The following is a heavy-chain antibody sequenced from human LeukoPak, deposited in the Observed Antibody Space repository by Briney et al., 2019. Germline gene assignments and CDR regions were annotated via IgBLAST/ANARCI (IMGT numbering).Heavy chain of an antibody. CDR2: INAGNGNT. V-gene: IGHV1-3*01. Sequence: GRSLRLSCAASGFTFTSYAMHWVRQAPGQRLEWMGWINAGNGNTKYSQKFQGRVTITRDTSASTAYMELSSLRSEDTAVYYCARDSGGRQLVRRYFDYWGQGTLVTVSS. CDR3: ARDSGGRQLVRRYFDY. J-gene: IGHJ4*02. CDR1: GFTFTSYA. D-gene: IGHD6-13*01.